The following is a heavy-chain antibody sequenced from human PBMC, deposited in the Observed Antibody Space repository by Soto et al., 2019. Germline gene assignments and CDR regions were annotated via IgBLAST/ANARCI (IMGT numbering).Heavy chain of an antibody. Sequence: PGGSLRLSCAVSGFPLETYGMNWVRQAPGKGLEWVSSFSFIGDYIYYADSVKGRFTISRDNARNSLYLQMNRLRADDTALYFCAQDDYYYNLEYWGQGTQVTVSS. J-gene: IGHJ4*02. CDR3: AQDDYYYNLEY. V-gene: IGHV3-21*01. CDR1: GFPLETYG. CDR2: FSFIGDYI. D-gene: IGHD3-16*01.